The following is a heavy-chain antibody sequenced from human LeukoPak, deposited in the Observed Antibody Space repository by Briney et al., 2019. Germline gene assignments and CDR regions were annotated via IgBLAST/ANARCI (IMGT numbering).Heavy chain of an antibody. CDR1: GGSISSSNW. V-gene: IGHV4-4*02. J-gene: IGHJ4*02. CDR2: IYYSGST. Sequence: PSGTLSLTCAVSGGSISSSNWWSWVRQPPGKGLEWIGNIYYSGSTYYNASLQSRVTISIDTSKNQFSLRLSSVTAADTAMYFCAKSGGYGLIDYWGQGTLVTVSS. D-gene: IGHD1-26*01. CDR3: AKSGGYGLIDY.